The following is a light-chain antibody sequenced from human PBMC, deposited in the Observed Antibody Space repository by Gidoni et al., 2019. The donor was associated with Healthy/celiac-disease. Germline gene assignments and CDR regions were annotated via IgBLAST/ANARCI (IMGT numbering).Light chain of an antibody. Sequence: SYELTQPPSVSVSPGQTASITCSGDKLGDKYACWYQQKPGQSPLLVIYQDSKRPSGIPERFSGSNSGNTATLTISGTQAMDEADYYCQAWDSSVVFGGGTKLT. CDR2: QDS. J-gene: IGLJ2*01. CDR3: QAWDSSVV. CDR1: KLGDKY. V-gene: IGLV3-1*01.